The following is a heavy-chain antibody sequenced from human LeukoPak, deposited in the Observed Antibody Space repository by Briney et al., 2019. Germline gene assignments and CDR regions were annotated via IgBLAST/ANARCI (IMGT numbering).Heavy chain of an antibody. CDR2: ISGSGGST. J-gene: IGHJ4*02. Sequence: GSLRLSCAASGFTFSSYAMSWVRQAPGKGLEWVSAISGSGGSTYYADSVKGWFTISRDNSKNTPYLQMNGLRAEDTAVYYCAKDKALYSSDLFDYWGQGTLVTVSS. V-gene: IGHV3-23*01. D-gene: IGHD6-19*01. CDR3: AKDKALYSSDLFDY. CDR1: GFTFSSYA.